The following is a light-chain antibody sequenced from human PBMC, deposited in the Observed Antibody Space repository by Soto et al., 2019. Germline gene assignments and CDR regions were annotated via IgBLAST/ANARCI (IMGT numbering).Light chain of an antibody. V-gene: IGLV2-23*01. CDR3: CSYAGSSTSPYV. CDR2: EGS. CDR1: SSYVGSYNL. J-gene: IGLJ1*01. Sequence: LTQPASVSGSPGQSITISCTGTSSYVGSYNLVSWYQQHPGKAPKLMIYEGSKRPSGVSNRFSGSKSGDTASLTISGLQAEDEADYYCCSYAGSSTSPYVXGTGTKVTV.